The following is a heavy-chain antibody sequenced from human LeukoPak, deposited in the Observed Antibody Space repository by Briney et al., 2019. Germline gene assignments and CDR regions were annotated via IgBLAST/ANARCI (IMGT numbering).Heavy chain of an antibody. V-gene: IGHV7-4-1*02. J-gene: IGHJ4*02. CDR2: INTNTGNP. Sequence: ASVKVSCKASGYTFASYAMNWVRQAPGQGLEWMGWINTNTGNPTHAQGFTGRFVFSLDTSVSTAYLQISSLKAEDTAVYYCARRSKQYQYGDYGYWGQGTLVTVSS. CDR1: GYTFASYA. D-gene: IGHD2-2*01. CDR3: ARRSKQYQYGDYGY.